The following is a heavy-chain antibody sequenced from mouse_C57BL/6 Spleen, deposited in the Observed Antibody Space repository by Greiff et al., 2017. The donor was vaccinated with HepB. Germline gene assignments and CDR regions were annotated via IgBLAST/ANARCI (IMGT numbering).Heavy chain of an antibody. V-gene: IGHV1-80*01. CDR3: ARCTTVVAPFDY. Sequence: VQLQQSGAELVKPGASVKISCKASGYAFSSYWMNWVKQRPGKGLEWIGQIYPGDGDTNYNGKFKGKATLTADKSSSTAYMQFSSLTSEDSAVYFCARCTTVVAPFDYWGQGTTLTVSS. D-gene: IGHD1-1*01. CDR1: GYAFSSYW. J-gene: IGHJ2*01. CDR2: IYPGDGDT.